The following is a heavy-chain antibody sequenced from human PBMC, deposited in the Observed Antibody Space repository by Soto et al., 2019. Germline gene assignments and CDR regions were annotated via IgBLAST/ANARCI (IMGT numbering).Heavy chain of an antibody. V-gene: IGHV3-48*03. CDR2: ISDSGGTV. J-gene: IGHJ4*02. D-gene: IGHD6-19*01. Sequence: GGSLRLSCAASGFTFSSYEMNWVRQAPGQGLEWVSYISDSGGTVYYADSVKGRFTVSRDNAKKSLFLQMNNLGAEDTALYYCARGGIAVPGLDYWGQGTLVTVSS. CDR3: ARGGIAVPGLDY. CDR1: GFTFSSYE.